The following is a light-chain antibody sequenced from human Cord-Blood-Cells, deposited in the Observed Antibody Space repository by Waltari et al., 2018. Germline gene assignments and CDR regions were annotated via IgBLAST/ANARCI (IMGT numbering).Light chain of an antibody. J-gene: IGKJ1*01. Sequence: DIQMTQSPSSLSASVGDRVTITCRASQSISSYLNWYQQKPGKAPKLLIYAASSVQSGVPTRFSGSGSGTDFTLTSSRLQPEDFATYYCQQSYSTPWTFGQGTKVEIK. CDR2: AAS. CDR3: QQSYSTPWT. V-gene: IGKV1-39*01. CDR1: QSISSY.